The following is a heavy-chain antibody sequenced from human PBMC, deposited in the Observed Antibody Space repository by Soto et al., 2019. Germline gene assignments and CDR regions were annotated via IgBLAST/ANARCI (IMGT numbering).Heavy chain of an antibody. D-gene: IGHD1-26*01. J-gene: IGHJ4*02. CDR3: ARDQVGATHFDY. CDR1: SISTYY. Sequence: SETLSLTCTVGSISTYYWNWIRQPPGKGLEWIGYIYYMGRTNYNSSLKSRVTMSIDTSKNQFSLKLSSVTAANTAFYYCARDQVGATHFDYWGQGAPVTVSS. V-gene: IGHV4-59*01. CDR2: IYYMGRT.